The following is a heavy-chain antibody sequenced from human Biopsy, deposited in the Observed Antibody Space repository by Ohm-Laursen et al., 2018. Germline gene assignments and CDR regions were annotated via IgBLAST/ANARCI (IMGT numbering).Heavy chain of an antibody. Sequence: ATVKISCNASGYSFTKYYINWVRQAPGQGLEWVGIINPTGGTASYAEKFQGRVTLTRDTSTGTVYLELNSLISEDTALYYCARDETGSSVFGPYYYGMDVWGQGTTVTVAS. CDR3: ARDETGSSVFGPYYYGMDV. CDR1: GYSFTKYY. D-gene: IGHD3-9*01. J-gene: IGHJ6*02. V-gene: IGHV1-46*01. CDR2: INPTGGTA.